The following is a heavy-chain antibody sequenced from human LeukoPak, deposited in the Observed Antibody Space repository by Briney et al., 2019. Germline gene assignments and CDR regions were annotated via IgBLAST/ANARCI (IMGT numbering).Heavy chain of an antibody. CDR3: ARSLFDYDILTGHDY. V-gene: IGHV5-10-1*01. Sequence: GESLRISCKGSGYSSTTYWISWVRQMSGKGLEWMGTIDPSDSYTQYSPSSQGHVTISADKSISTAYLQWSSLKASDTAVYYCARSLFDYDILTGHDYWGQGTLVTVSS. CDR2: IDPSDSYT. CDR1: GYSSTTYW. D-gene: IGHD3-9*01. J-gene: IGHJ4*02.